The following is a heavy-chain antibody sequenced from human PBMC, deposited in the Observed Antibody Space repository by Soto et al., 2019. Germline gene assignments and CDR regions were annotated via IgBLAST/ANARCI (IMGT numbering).Heavy chain of an antibody. J-gene: IGHJ1*01. CDR1: GAYISDFS. CDR2: ITINGNT. Sequence: QVQQQESGPGLVKPSDTLSLTCRVSGAYISDFSWSWIRQPAGKGLEWIGRITINGNTQKNPSFKSRVTMSINTSRNHFPRNLKSAPAANPALYSWAGKTGENWPSGAHGGRGPLVPVPS. CDR3: AGKTGENWPSGAH. D-gene: IGHD7-27*01. V-gene: IGHV4-4*07.